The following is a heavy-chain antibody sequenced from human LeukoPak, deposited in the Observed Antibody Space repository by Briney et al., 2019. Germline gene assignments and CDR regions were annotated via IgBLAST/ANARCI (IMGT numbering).Heavy chain of an antibody. J-gene: IGHJ5*02. Sequence: GESLQISCKGSGYRFTTYWIGWVRQMPGKGLEWMGIIYPGDSDTRYSPSFQGQVTISADNSISTAYLQWSSLKASDTAIYYCARFRTVTTPFDPWGQGTLVTVSS. CDR3: ARFRTVTTPFDP. D-gene: IGHD4-17*01. CDR2: IYPGDSDT. V-gene: IGHV5-51*01. CDR1: GYRFTTYW.